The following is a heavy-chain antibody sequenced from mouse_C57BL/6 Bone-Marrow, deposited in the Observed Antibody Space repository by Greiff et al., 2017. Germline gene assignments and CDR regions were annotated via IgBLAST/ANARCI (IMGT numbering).Heavy chain of an antibody. CDR1: GYTFTDYY. CDR3: ARAWDWVPNGYFDV. D-gene: IGHD4-1*01. J-gene: IGHJ1*03. V-gene: IGHV1-26*01. Sequence: EVQLLQSGPELVKPGASVTISCKASGYTFTDYYMNWVKQSHGKSLEWIGDINPNNGGTSYNQKFKGKATLTVDKSSSTAYMELRSLTSEDSAVYYCARAWDWVPNGYFDVWGTGTTVTVSS. CDR2: INPNNGGT.